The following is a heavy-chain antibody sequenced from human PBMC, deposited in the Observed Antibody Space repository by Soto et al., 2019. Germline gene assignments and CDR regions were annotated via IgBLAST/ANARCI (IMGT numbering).Heavy chain of an antibody. J-gene: IGHJ4*02. V-gene: IGHV3-66*01. CDR2: IYSGGST. Sequence: EVQLVESGGGLVQPGGSLRLSCAASGATVSGNYMTWVRQAPGKGLEWVSIIYSGGSTYYADSVKGRFTISRDNSKNTLYLQIHSLRANDTAVYYCARGGSSGSGSYFWGQGTLVTVSS. CDR3: ARGGSSGSGSYF. CDR1: GATVSGNY. D-gene: IGHD3-10*01.